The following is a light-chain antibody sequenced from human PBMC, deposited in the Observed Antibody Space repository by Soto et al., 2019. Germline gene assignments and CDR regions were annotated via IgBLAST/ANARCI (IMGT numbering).Light chain of an antibody. Sequence: QSVLTQPASVSGSPGQSITISCTGTSRDIGFFNYVSWYQQFPGNAPKLIIFEVTNRPSGVSNRFSASKSGNTASLTISGLQAEDGADYYCPSYTTISTYVFGTWTKLTVL. CDR3: PSYTTISTYV. CDR1: SRDIGFFNY. J-gene: IGLJ1*01. CDR2: EVT. V-gene: IGLV2-14*01.